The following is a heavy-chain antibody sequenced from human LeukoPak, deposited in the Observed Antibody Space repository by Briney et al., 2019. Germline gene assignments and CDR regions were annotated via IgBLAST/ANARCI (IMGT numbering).Heavy chain of an antibody. CDR3: ARGWVPWSGYYRLAFDI. CDR1: GGTFSSYA. D-gene: IGHD3-3*01. V-gene: IGHV1-69*13. Sequence: ASVKVSCKASGGTFSSYAISWVRQAPGQGLERMGGIIPIFGTANYAQKFQGRVTITADESTSTAYMELSSLRSEDTAVYYCARGWVPWSGYYRLAFDIWGQGTMVTVSS. CDR2: IIPIFGTA. J-gene: IGHJ3*02.